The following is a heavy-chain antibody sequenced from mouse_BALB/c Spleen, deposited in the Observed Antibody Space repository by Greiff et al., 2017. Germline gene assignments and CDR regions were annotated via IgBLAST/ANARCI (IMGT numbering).Heavy chain of an antibody. D-gene: IGHD2-4*01. CDR1: GYAFSSYW. J-gene: IGHJ4*01. V-gene: IGHV1-80*01. CDR2: IYPGDGDT. CDR3: AREGTMIYAMDY. Sequence: QVQLKESGAELVRPGSSVKISCKASGYAFSSYWMNWVKQRPGQGLEWIGQIYPGDGDTNYNGKFKGKATLTADKSSSTAYMQLSSLTSEDSAVYFCAREGTMIYAMDYWGQGTSVTVSS.